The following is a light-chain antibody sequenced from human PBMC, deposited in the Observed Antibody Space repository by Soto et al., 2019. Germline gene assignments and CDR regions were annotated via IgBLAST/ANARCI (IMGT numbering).Light chain of an antibody. V-gene: IGLV2-14*01. CDR2: DVS. Sequence: QSVLTQPASVSGSPGQSITISCTGTSSDVGGYNYVSWYQQHSGKAPKLMIYDVSNRPSGVSNRFSGSKSGNTASLTISGLQAEDEADYYCSSYTSSSTLLFGTGTKVTVL. CDR3: SSYTSSSTLL. CDR1: SSDVGGYNY. J-gene: IGLJ1*01.